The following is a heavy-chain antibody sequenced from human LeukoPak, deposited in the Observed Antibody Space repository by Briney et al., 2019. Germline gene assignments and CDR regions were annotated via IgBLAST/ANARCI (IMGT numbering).Heavy chain of an antibody. Sequence: GSLRLSCEVSGFTFSKYWMRWVRQAPGKGLEWVASIDKDGSEKRYVDSVEGRFTISRDNAKNSVYLEMTSLGAEDTAAYYCAIYTQHFGAPGTDYWGQGTLVTVSS. J-gene: IGHJ4*02. CDR2: IDKDGSEK. V-gene: IGHV3-7*01. D-gene: IGHD3-10*01. CDR1: GFTFSKYW. CDR3: AIYTQHFGAPGTDY.